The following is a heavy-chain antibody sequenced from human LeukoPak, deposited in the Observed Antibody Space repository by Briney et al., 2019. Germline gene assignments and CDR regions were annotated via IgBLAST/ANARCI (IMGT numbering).Heavy chain of an antibody. V-gene: IGHV3-21*01. CDR3: ARDGVEFYNWFDP. D-gene: IGHD2-21*01. Sequence: PGGSLRLSCAASGFTVSSNYMSWVRQAPGKGLEWVSSISSSSSYIYYADSLKGRFTISRDNAKNTLYLQMNSLRAEDTAVYYCARDGVEFYNWFDPWGQGTLVTVSS. J-gene: IGHJ5*02. CDR1: GFTVSSNY. CDR2: ISSSSSYI.